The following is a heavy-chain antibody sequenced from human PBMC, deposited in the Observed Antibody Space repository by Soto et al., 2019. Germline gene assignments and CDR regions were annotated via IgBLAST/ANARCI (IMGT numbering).Heavy chain of an antibody. V-gene: IGHV3-23*01. Sequence: DVQLLESGGGLVQPGGSLRLSCAASGFTFSDYAMTWVRQAPGKGPEWVSSIGGVGNDRYYADSVKGRFTISRDNSKNTLFLQMSSLRSDDTAVYYCAKDAVPYNGKWDWFDHWGQGTLVTVSS. CDR2: IGGVGNDR. J-gene: IGHJ5*02. D-gene: IGHD1-20*01. CDR1: GFTFSDYA. CDR3: AKDAVPYNGKWDWFDH.